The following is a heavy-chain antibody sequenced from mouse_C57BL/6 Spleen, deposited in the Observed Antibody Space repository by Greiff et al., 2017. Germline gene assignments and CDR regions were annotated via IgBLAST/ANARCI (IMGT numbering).Heavy chain of an antibody. J-gene: IGHJ1*03. Sequence: QVQLQQPGAELVRPGTSVKLSCKASGYTFTSYWMHWVKQRPGQGLEWIGVIDPSDSYTNYNQKFKGKATLTVDTSSTTAYLQLSGLTSGDTAVYYCAHDDYDVAWYFEGWGTGTTVTGSS. V-gene: IGHV1-59*01. CDR1: GYTFTSYW. D-gene: IGHD2-4*01. CDR2: IDPSDSYT. CDR3: AHDDYDVAWYFEG.